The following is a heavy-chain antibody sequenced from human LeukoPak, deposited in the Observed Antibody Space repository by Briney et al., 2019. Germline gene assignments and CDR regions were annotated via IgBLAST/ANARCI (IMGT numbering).Heavy chain of an antibody. D-gene: IGHD4-17*01. CDR1: GYTFTSYY. V-gene: IGHV1-46*01. J-gene: IGHJ3*02. CDR3: ARDFDNGRALDI. Sequence: ASVKVSCKASGYTFTSYYIHWVRQAPGQGLQWMGIINPSAGSTSYAQKFQGRVTMTSETSTSTVYMELSSLRSEDTAVYYCARDFDNGRALDIWGQGTMVTVSS. CDR2: INPSAGST.